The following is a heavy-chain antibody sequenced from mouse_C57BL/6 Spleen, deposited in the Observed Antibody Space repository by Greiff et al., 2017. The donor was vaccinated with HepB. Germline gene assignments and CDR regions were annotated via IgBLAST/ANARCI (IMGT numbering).Heavy chain of an antibody. Sequence: VQLQQSGAELVRPGASVKLSCTASGFNIKDDYMHWVKQRPEQGLEWIGWIDPENGDTEYASKFQGKATITADTSSNTAYLQLSSLTSEDTAVYYCTTGVNYYGSSYGCFAYWGQGTLVTVSA. CDR3: TTGVNYYGSSYGCFAY. CDR1: GFNIKDDY. J-gene: IGHJ3*01. V-gene: IGHV14-4*01. D-gene: IGHD1-1*01. CDR2: IDPENGDT.